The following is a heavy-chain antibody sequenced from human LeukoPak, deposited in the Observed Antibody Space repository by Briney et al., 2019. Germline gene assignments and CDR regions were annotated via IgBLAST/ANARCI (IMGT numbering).Heavy chain of an antibody. D-gene: IGHD1-26*01. J-gene: IGHJ4*02. CDR1: GGSISSSSYY. Sequence: PSETLSLTCTVSGGSISSSSYYWGWIGQPPGTGLEWIGSIYYSGGTYYNASLKSRVTISIDTSKNQFSLKLTSVTAADTAVYYCASFQWELRRFDYWGQGTLVTVSS. V-gene: IGHV4-39*07. CDR2: IYYSGGT. CDR3: ASFQWELRRFDY.